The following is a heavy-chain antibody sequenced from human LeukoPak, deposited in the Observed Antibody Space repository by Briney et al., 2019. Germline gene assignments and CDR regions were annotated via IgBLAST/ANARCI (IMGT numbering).Heavy chain of an antibody. J-gene: IGHJ4*02. Sequence: PGGSLRLSCAASGFTFSSYAMSWVRQAPGKGLEWVGRIKSKTDGGTTDYAAPVKGRFTISRDDSKNTLYLQMNSLRAEDTAVYYCAREVYDSSGYYAYWGQETLVTVSS. D-gene: IGHD3-22*01. CDR3: AREVYDSSGYYAY. V-gene: IGHV3-15*01. CDR1: GFTFSSYA. CDR2: IKSKTDGGTT.